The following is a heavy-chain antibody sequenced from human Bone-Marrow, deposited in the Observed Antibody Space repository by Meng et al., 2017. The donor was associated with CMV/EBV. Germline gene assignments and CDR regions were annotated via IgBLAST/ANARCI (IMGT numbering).Heavy chain of an antibody. CDR3: ARPLTGQYNWFDP. Sequence: SETLSLTCAVYGGSFSGYHWNWIRQPPGKGLEWIGEINHSGGTNYNPSLKSRITISVDTSKNQFSLKLSSVTAADTAVYYCARPLTGQYNWFDPWGQGTLVTVSS. CDR1: GGSFSGYH. J-gene: IGHJ5*02. D-gene: IGHD1-20*01. CDR2: INHSGGT. V-gene: IGHV4-34*01.